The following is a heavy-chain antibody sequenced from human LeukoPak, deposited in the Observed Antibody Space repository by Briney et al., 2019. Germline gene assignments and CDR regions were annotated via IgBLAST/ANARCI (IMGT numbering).Heavy chain of an antibody. V-gene: IGHV3-30*04. D-gene: IGHD3-10*01. CDR1: GFTFSSYA. J-gene: IGHJ4*02. CDR2: ILHDGSNK. CDR3: ARGLMIRGVADY. Sequence: GGSLRLSCAASGFTFSSYAMHWVRQAPGKGLEWVAVILHDGSNKYADSVKGRFTISRDNSKNTLFLQMNSLRVEDTAVYSCARGLMIRGVADYWGQGTLVIVSS.